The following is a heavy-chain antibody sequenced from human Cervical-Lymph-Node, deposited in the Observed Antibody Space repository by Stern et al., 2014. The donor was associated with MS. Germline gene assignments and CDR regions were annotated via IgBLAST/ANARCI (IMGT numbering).Heavy chain of an antibody. CDR2: ITSDGGST. V-gene: IGHV3-64*01. Sequence: EVQLEESGGGLVQPGGSLRLSCVGSGFTFRNYAMHWVRQAPGKGLEYVSAITSDGGSTYYAKFVKGRFTISRENAKNTLYLQMGRLRGDDMAVYYCARGSRWGQGTLVTVSS. CDR1: GFTFRNYA. J-gene: IGHJ4*02. CDR3: ARGSR.